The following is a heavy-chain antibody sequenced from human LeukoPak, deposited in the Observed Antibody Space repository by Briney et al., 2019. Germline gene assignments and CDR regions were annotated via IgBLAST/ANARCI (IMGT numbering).Heavy chain of an antibody. CDR2: IKKDGSEK. V-gene: IGHV3-7*01. CDR3: ARDFGRWFIDY. CDR1: GFTFSSYW. D-gene: IGHD4-23*01. Sequence: GSLRLSCAASGFTFSSYWMSWVRQAPGKGLEWVANIKKDGSEKYYVDSVKGRFTISRDNAKTSLYLQMNSLRAEETAVYYCARDFGRWFIDYWGQGTLVTVSS. J-gene: IGHJ4*02.